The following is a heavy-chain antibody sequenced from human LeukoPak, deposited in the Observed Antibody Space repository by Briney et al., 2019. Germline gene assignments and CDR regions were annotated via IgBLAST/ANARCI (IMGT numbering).Heavy chain of an antibody. CDR2: ISYDGSNK. D-gene: IGHD2-2*02. CDR3: ARGRSTSCCTFDY. J-gene: IGHJ4*02. V-gene: IGHV3-30-3*01. Sequence: GGSLRLSCAASGFTLSSYAMHWVRQAPGKGLEWVAVISYDGSNKYYAHSVKGRFTISRDNSKNTLYLQMNSLRAEDTAVYYCARGRSTSCCTFDYWGQGTLVTVSS. CDR1: GFTLSSYA.